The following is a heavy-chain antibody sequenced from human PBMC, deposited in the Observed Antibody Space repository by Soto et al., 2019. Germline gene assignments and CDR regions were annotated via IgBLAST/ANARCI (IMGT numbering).Heavy chain of an antibody. D-gene: IGHD2-2*01. V-gene: IGHV5-51*01. CDR2: IYPGDSDT. CDR3: ARLERYCSSTSCYLAFDI. Sequence: GESLKICYKGSGYSFTSYWIGWVRQMPGKGLEWMGIIYPGDSDTRYSPSFQGQVTISADKSISTAYLQWSSLKASDTAMYYCARLERYCSSTSCYLAFDIWGQGTMVTVSS. CDR1: GYSFTSYW. J-gene: IGHJ3*02.